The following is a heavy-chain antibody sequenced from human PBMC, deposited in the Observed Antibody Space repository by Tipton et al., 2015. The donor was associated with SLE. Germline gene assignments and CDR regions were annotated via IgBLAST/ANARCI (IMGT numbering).Heavy chain of an antibody. CDR3: ARHHGSGWLFVLDV. D-gene: IGHD6-19*01. V-gene: IGHV4-59*08. J-gene: IGHJ6*02. Sequence: TLSLTCTVSGDSINSYYWSWIRQPPGEGLEWIGYIYYRECTNYSPSLKSRVTISLDASKNQLSLKLSSLTAADTAVYYCARHHGSGWLFVLDVWGQGTTVTVSS. CDR1: GDSINSYY. CDR2: IYYRECT.